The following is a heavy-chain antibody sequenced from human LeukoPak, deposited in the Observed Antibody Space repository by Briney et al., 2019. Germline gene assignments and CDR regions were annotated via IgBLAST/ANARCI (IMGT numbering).Heavy chain of an antibody. Sequence: SETLSLTCAVSGGPINSYYWSWIRQPPGKGLEWIGYIYYTGTTNYNPSLKSRVTISVDTSKNQFSLKLSSVTAADTAVYYCAREIGRIGVVVIAWYFDLWGRGTLVTVSS. V-gene: IGHV4-59*01. CDR1: GGPINSYY. J-gene: IGHJ2*01. CDR2: IYYTGTT. CDR3: AREIGRIGVVVIAWYFDL. D-gene: IGHD3-22*01.